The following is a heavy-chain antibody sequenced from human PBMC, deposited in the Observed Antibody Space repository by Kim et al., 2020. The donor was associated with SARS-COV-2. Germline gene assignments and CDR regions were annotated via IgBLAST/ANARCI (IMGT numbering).Heavy chain of an antibody. CDR3: ASPEVVRGVENAVDI. D-gene: IGHD3-10*01. CDR2: IIPIFGTA. Sequence: SVKVSCKASGGTFSSYAISWVRQAPGQGLEWMGGIIPIFGTANYAQKFRGRVTITADESTSTAYMELSSLRSEDTAVYYCASPEVVRGVENAVDIWGQGTMVTVSS. V-gene: IGHV1-69*13. J-gene: IGHJ3*02. CDR1: GGTFSSYA.